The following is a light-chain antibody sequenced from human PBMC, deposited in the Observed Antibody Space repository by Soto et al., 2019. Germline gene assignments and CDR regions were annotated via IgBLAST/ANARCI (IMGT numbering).Light chain of an antibody. CDR1: QNINSW. CDR2: KAS. Sequence: DIQMTQSPSTLPASVGDRVPITCRASQNINSWLAWYQQKPGKAPKLQIYKASNLEPGVPSRFSGSGSGTEFTLTISSLQPDDFATYYCQHYTSFGPGTKVDIK. J-gene: IGKJ3*01. CDR3: QHYTS. V-gene: IGKV1-5*03.